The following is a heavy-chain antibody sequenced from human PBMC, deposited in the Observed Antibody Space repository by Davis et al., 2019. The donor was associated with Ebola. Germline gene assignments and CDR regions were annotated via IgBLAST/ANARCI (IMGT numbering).Heavy chain of an antibody. D-gene: IGHD4-17*01. CDR3: ARDRGWWYGDYGERDYYYGMDV. V-gene: IGHV3-21*01. J-gene: IGHJ6*02. Sequence: PGGSLRLSCAASGFTFSSYSMNWVRQAPGKGLEWVSSISSSSSYIYYADSVKGRFTISRDNAKNSLYPQMNSLRAEDTAVYYCARDRGWWYGDYGERDYYYGMDVWGQGTTVTVSS. CDR2: ISSSSSYI. CDR1: GFTFSSYS.